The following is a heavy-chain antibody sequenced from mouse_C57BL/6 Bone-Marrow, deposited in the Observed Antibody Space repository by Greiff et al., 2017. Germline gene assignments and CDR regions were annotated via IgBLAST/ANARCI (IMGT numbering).Heavy chain of an antibody. V-gene: IGHV1-80*01. D-gene: IGHD1-1*01. CDR3: ARDLYYYGSSWAY. J-gene: IGHJ3*01. CDR2: IYPGDGDT. Sequence: VQLQQSGAELVKPGASVKISCKASGYAFSSYWMNWVKQRPGKGLEWIGQIYPGDGDTNYNGKFKGKATLTADKSSSTAYMQLSSLTSEDSAVYFCARDLYYYGSSWAYWGQGTLVTVSA. CDR1: GYAFSSYW.